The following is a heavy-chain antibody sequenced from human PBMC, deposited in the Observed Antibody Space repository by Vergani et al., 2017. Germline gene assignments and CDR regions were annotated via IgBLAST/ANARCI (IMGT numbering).Heavy chain of an antibody. CDR2: ISAYNGDT. Sequence: QVQLVQSGAEMKKPGASVKVSCKASGYTFTSYAISWVRQAPGQGLEWMGWISAYNGDTNYAHNVQGRVTMTTDTSTRTAYMELRSLRSDDTAVYYCARVGYSSGWSTLGSWGQGTLVTVSS. V-gene: IGHV1-18*01. CDR3: ARVGYSSGWSTLGS. J-gene: IGHJ4*02. D-gene: IGHD6-19*01. CDR1: GYTFTSYA.